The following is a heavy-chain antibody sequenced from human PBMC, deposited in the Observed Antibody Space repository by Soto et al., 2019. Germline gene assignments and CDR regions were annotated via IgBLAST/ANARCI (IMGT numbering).Heavy chain of an antibody. D-gene: IGHD6-6*01. CDR2: IYHSGST. Sequence: QLQLQESGSGLVKPSQTLSLTCAVSGGYISSGGYSWSWIRQPPGKGLVWIGYIYHSGSTYYNPSLKSRVTISVDRSKNQFSLKLSSVTAADSAVYYCTGGIAARPLGYCCQVTLVTVSS. CDR1: GGYISSGGYS. CDR3: TGGIAARPLGY. V-gene: IGHV4-30-2*01. J-gene: IGHJ4*02.